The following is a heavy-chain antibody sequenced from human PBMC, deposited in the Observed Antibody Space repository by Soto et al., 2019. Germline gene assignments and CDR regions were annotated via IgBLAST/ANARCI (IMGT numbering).Heavy chain of an antibody. Sequence: GASVKVSCKASGYTFTSYAMHWVRQAPGQRLEWMGWINAGNGNTKYSQKFQGRVTITRDTSASTAYMELSSLRSEDTAVYYCARDPRLGRYYDSSGYDAYRGQGTLVTVSS. J-gene: IGHJ4*02. D-gene: IGHD3-22*01. CDR3: ARDPRLGRYYDSSGYDAY. CDR2: INAGNGNT. V-gene: IGHV1-3*01. CDR1: GYTFTSYA.